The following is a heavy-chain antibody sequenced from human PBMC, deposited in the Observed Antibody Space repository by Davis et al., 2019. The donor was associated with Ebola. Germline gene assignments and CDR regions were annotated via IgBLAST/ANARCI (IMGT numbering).Heavy chain of an antibody. D-gene: IGHD3-9*01. CDR3: ARGPNNGYFDWLLRSEYNWFDP. J-gene: IGHJ5*02. V-gene: IGHV4-59*11. Sequence: PSETLSLTCTVSGGSISSHYWSWIRQPPGKGLEWIGYIYYSGSTNYNPSLKSRVTISVDTSKNQFSLKLSSVTAADTAVYYCARGPNNGYFDWLLRSEYNWFDPWGQGTLVTVSS. CDR2: IYYSGST. CDR1: GGSISSHY.